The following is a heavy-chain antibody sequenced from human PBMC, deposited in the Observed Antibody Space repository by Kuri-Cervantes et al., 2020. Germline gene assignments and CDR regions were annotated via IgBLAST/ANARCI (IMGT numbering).Heavy chain of an antibody. CDR2: INQSGST. Sequence: SQTLSLTCAVYGGSFSFYYWSWIRQPPGKGLEWIGEINQSGSTNYNPSLKSRVTISVDTSKNQFSLKLSSVTAADTAVYYCARGQDTPMWELYYMDVWGKGTTVTVSS. V-gene: IGHV4-34*01. D-gene: IGHD5-18*01. CDR1: GGSFSFYY. CDR3: ARGQDTPMWELYYMDV. J-gene: IGHJ6*03.